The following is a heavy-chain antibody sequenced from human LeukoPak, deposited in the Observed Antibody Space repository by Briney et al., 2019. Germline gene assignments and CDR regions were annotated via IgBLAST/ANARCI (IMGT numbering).Heavy chain of an antibody. Sequence: SETLSLTCTVSGGSISSGSYYWSWIRQPAGTGLEWIGRIDTSGSTNYNPSLKSRVTMSADTSKKQFSLKLSSVTAADTAVYYCAREAIAAAGTYYYYYMDVWGKGTTVTISS. J-gene: IGHJ6*03. V-gene: IGHV4-61*02. CDR3: AREAIAAAGTYYYYYMDV. CDR2: IDTSGST. D-gene: IGHD6-13*01. CDR1: GGSISSGSYY.